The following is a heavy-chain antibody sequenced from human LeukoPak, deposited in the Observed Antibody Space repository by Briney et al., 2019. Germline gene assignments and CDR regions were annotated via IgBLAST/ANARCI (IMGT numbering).Heavy chain of an antibody. J-gene: IGHJ4*02. D-gene: IGHD2/OR15-2a*01. CDR1: GYTFTNYW. CDR2: IYPGDSDT. V-gene: IGHV5-51*01. Sequence: GESLKISCKGSGYTFTNYWIGWVRQVPGKGLEFMGTIYPGDSDTRYSPSFQGQVTISVDKSINTAYLQWSSLKASDSAMYHCARAGYSNRWDGVDYWGQGTLVTVSS. CDR3: ARAGYSNRWDGVDY.